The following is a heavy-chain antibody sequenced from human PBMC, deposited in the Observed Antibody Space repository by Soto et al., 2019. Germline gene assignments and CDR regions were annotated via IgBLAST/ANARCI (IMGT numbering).Heavy chain of an antibody. J-gene: IGHJ6*02. CDR1: VFTFSSYA. CDR2: ISGSGGST. D-gene: IGHD5-18*01. V-gene: IGHV3-23*01. Sequence: GGSLRLSCAASVFTFSSYAMSWVRQAPGKGLEWVSAISGSGGSTYYADSVKGRFTISRDNSKNTLYLQMNSLRAEDTAVYYCAKPESGYERLYYYYGMDVWGQGTTVTVSS. CDR3: AKPESGYERLYYYYGMDV.